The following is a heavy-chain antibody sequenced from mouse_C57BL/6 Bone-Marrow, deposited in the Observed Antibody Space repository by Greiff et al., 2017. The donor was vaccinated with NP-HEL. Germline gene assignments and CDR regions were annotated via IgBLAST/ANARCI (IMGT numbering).Heavy chain of an antibody. Sequence: DVKLVESGGGLVKPGGSLKLSCAASGFTFSDYGMHWVRQAPEQGLEWVAYISSGSSTIYYADTVKGRFTISRDNAKNTLFLQMTSLRSEDTAMYYCARGVGRHYFDYWGQGTTLTVSS. J-gene: IGHJ2*01. V-gene: IGHV5-17*01. CDR2: ISSGSSTI. CDR3: ARGVGRHYFDY. D-gene: IGHD4-1*01. CDR1: GFTFSDYG.